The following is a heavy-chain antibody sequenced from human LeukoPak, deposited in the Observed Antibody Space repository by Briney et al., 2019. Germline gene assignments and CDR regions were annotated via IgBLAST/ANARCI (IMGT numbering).Heavy chain of an antibody. V-gene: IGHV3-53*01. CDR3: ARPTPSYYFGMDV. CDR2: IYSGGGT. D-gene: IGHD4-23*01. J-gene: IGHJ6*02. Sequence: GGSLRLSCAASGFTVSSYYMSWVRQAPGKGLEWVSVIYSGGGTYYADSVKGRFTISRDISKNTLYLQMNSLRAEDTAVYYCARPTPSYYFGMDVWGQGTTVTASS. CDR1: GFTVSSYY.